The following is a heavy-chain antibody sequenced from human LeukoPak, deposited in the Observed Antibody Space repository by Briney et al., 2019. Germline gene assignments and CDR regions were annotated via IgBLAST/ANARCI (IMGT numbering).Heavy chain of an antibody. D-gene: IGHD2-21*02. CDR1: GFTVSSNY. V-gene: IGHV3-53*01. Sequence: PGGSLRLSCAASGFTVSSNYMNWVRQAPGKGLEWVSVMYRDGNTYYADSVKGRFTISRDNSKNTLYLQMNSLRAEDTAVYYCARDSGDGDYTPDMDVWGKGTTVTVSS. CDR2: MYRDGNT. J-gene: IGHJ6*03. CDR3: ARDSGDGDYTPDMDV.